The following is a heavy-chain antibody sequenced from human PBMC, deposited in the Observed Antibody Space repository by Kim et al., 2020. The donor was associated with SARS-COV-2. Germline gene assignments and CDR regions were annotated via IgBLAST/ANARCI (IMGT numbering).Heavy chain of an antibody. D-gene: IGHD1-26*01. CDR2: ISYDGSNK. V-gene: IGHV3-30*18. CDR1: GFTFSSYG. CDR3: AKVYSSVGPVTHYYYYMDV. J-gene: IGHJ6*03. Sequence: GGSLRLSCAASGFTFSSYGMHWVRQAPGKGLEWVAVISYDGSNKYYADSVKGRFTISRDNSKNTLYLQMNSLRAEDTAVYYCAKVYSSVGPVTHYYYYMDVRGKGATVTVSS.